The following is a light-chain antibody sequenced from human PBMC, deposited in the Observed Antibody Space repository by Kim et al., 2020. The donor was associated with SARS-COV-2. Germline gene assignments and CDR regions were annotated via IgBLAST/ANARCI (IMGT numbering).Light chain of an antibody. Sequence: SSELTQDPAVSVALGQTVRLTCQGDSLRKYYATWYQQRPRQAPTLVLYGKYDRPSGIPDRFSGSASGNTASLTITGAQAEDEGDYYCSSRDSTGDHVVFGGGTQLTVL. CDR3: SSRDSTGDHVV. CDR1: SLRKYY. CDR2: GKY. J-gene: IGLJ3*02. V-gene: IGLV3-19*01.